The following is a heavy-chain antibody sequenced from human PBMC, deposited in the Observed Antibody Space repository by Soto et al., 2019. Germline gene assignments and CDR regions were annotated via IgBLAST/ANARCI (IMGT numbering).Heavy chain of an antibody. Sequence: GGSLRLSCAASGFTFSSYWMHWVRQAPGKGLVWVSRINSDGSSTSYADSVKGRFTISRDNAKNTLYLQMNSLRAEDTAVYYCARVLSYYYDSSGYYYFDYWGQGTLVTVSS. J-gene: IGHJ4*02. CDR1: GFTFSSYW. D-gene: IGHD3-22*01. CDR2: INSDGSST. CDR3: ARVLSYYYDSSGYYYFDY. V-gene: IGHV3-74*01.